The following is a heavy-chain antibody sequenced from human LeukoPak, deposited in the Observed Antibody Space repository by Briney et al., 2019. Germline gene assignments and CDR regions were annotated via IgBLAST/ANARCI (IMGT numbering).Heavy chain of an antibody. J-gene: IGHJ5*02. Sequence: PSKTLSLTCTVSGGSISSSSYYWGWIRQPPGKGLEWIGSIYYSGSTYYNPSLKSRVTISVDTSKNQFSLKLSSVTAADTAVYYCARGPEDTSMLMKKYVKWFDPWGQGNLVTVSS. CDR2: IYYSGST. CDR3: ARGPEDTSMLMKKYVKWFDP. V-gene: IGHV4-39*07. D-gene: IGHD5-18*01. CDR1: GGSISSSSYY.